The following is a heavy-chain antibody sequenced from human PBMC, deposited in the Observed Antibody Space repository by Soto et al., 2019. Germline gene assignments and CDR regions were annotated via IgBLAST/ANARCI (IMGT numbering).Heavy chain of an antibody. D-gene: IGHD3-10*01. CDR3: ARDDEGGSYCDLGY. CDR1: GFTFSNYI. Sequence: QVQLLESGGGVVQPGRSLRLSCAASGFTFSNYIMHWVRQAPGKGLEWVAIILHDGNNKYYADSVKGRFTISRDNSKNTLYLQMNSLRTEDTAIYYCARDDEGGSYCDLGYWGQGTLVTVSS. V-gene: IGHV3-30-3*01. J-gene: IGHJ4*02. CDR2: ILHDGNNK.